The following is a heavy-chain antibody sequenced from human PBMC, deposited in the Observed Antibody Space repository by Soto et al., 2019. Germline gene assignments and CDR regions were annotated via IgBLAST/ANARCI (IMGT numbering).Heavy chain of an antibody. D-gene: IGHD6-13*01. CDR1: GFTFSSYG. J-gene: IGHJ4*02. Sequence: QVQLVESGGGVVQPGRSLRLSCAASGFTFSSYGMHWVRQAPGKGLEWVAVISYDGSNKYYADSVKGRFTISRDNSKNTLYLQMNSLRAEDTAVYYCAKAALGLYSSQPEDYWGQGTLVTVSS. V-gene: IGHV3-30*18. CDR2: ISYDGSNK. CDR3: AKAALGLYSSQPEDY.